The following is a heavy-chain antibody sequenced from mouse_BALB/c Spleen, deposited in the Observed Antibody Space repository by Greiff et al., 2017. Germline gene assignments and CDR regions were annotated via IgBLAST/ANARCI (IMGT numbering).Heavy chain of an antibody. V-gene: IGHV1S81*02. CDR1: GYTFTSYW. CDR2: INPSNGRT. J-gene: IGHJ1*01. D-gene: IGHD2-4*01. Sequence: VQLQQPGAELVKPGASVKLSCKASGYTFTSYWMHWVKQRPGQGLEWIGEINPSNGRTNYNEKFKSKATLTVDKSSSTAYMQLSSLTSEDSAVYYCARGGFMITTRYFDVWGAGTTVTVSS. CDR3: ARGGFMITTRYFDV.